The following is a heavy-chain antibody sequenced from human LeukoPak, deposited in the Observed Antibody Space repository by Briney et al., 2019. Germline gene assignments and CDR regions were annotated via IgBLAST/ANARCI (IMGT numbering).Heavy chain of an antibody. CDR1: GYIFTDYY. J-gene: IGHJ6*02. V-gene: IGHV1-2*02. D-gene: IGHD6-13*01. Sequence: GASVKVSCKASGYIFTDYYIHWVRQAPGQGLEWMGWLNPNTVVTKYAEKFQGSVTMTRETSITTAYMEVTRLRSDDTAVYYCARRQRGADGYGIDVWGLGTTVTVSS. CDR2: LNPNTVVT. CDR3: ARRQRGADGYGIDV.